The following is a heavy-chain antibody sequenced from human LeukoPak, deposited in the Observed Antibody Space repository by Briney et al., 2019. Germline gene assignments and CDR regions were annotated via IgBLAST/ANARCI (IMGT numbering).Heavy chain of an antibody. CDR3: ARDLAGAAAGLFDY. D-gene: IGHD6-13*01. CDR2: ISAYNGNT. V-gene: IGHV1-18*01. CDR1: GYTFTSYG. J-gene: IGHJ4*02. Sequence: GASVKVSCKASGYTFTSYGISWVRQAPGQGLEWMGWISAYNGNTNYAQKLQGRVTMTTDTSTSTAHMELRSLRSDDTAVYYCARDLAGAAAGLFDYWGQGTLVTVSS.